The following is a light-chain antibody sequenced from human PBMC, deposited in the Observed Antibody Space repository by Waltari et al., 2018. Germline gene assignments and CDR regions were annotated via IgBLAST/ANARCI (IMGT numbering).Light chain of an antibody. CDR2: GKN. CDR1: SLRTYY. J-gene: IGLJ2*01. V-gene: IGLV3-19*01. CDR3: NSRDRSGNHLV. Sequence: SSELTHDPAVSVALCHTVRHTCQRYSLRTYYSRWYQLKPAQAPVLVIYGKNNRPSGIPVRFSGSSSGNTASLTITGAQAEEEADYYCNSRDRSGNHLVFGGGTKLTVL.